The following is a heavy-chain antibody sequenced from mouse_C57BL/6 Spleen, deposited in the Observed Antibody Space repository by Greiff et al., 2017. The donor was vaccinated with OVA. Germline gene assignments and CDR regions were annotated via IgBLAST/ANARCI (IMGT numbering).Heavy chain of an antibody. J-gene: IGHJ2*01. CDR2: IDPSDSYT. CDR1: GYTFTSYW. Sequence: QVQLKQPGAELVMPGASVKLSCKASGYTFTSYWMHWVKQRPGQGLEWIGEIDPSDSYTNYNQKFKGKSTLTVDKSSSTAYMQLSSLTSEDSAVYYCARMRYYFDYWGQGTTLTVSS. V-gene: IGHV1-69*01. CDR3: ARMRYYFDY.